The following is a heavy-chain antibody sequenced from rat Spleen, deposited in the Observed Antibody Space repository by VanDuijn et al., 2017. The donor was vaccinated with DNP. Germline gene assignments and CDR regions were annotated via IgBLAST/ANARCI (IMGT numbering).Heavy chain of an antibody. CDR3: ITGVTTVKSSFDY. D-gene: IGHD1-1*01. CDR2: ISYDGSST. V-gene: IGHV5-7*01. Sequence: EVQLVESGGGLVQPGRSLKLSCAASGFTFSDHNMAWVRQAPAKGLEWVATISYDGSSTYYRDSVKGRFIISRNNAKSSLYLQMDSLRSDDTATYFCITGVTTVKSSFDYWGQGVMVTVSS. J-gene: IGHJ2*01. CDR1: GFTFSDHN.